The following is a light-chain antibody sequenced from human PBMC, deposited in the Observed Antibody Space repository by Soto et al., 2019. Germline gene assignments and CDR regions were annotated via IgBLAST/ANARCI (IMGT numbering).Light chain of an antibody. CDR1: SSDVGGYNY. Sequence: QSALTQPPSASGSPGQSVTIACTGTSSDVGGYNYVSWYQQHPNKAPKLMIYEVSKRPSGIPDRFSGSKSGNTASLTVSGLQADDEAHYYCSSYAGSNNFGVFGGGTKLTVL. CDR2: EVS. J-gene: IGLJ3*02. CDR3: SSYAGSNNFGV. V-gene: IGLV2-8*01.